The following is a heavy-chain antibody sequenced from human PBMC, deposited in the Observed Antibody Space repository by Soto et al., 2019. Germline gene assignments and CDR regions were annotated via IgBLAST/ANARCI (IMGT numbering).Heavy chain of an antibody. CDR2: MYHSGST. J-gene: IGHJ4*02. CDR1: GGSVNSGGYY. Sequence: SETLSLTCSVSGGSVNSGGYYWGWVRQHPGKGLEWIAYMYHSGSTYFNPSLRSRVATSVDTSKNQVSLILRSVTAADTAVYYCARVRGFAREFDYWGQGMLVTVS. CDR3: ARVRGFAREFDY. V-gene: IGHV4-31*03.